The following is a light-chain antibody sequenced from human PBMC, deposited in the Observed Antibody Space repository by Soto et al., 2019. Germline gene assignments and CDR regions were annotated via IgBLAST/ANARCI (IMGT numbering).Light chain of an antibody. CDR3: SSYTASTTL. CDR2: EVT. Sequence: QSALTQPASVSGSPGQSITISCTGDIGGYSFVSWYQQHPGKAPQLIIYEVTDRPSGLSNRFYGSKSGNTASLTISGLQAEDEADYYCSSYTASTTLFGGGTKLTVL. CDR1: DIGGYSF. J-gene: IGLJ2*01. V-gene: IGLV2-14*01.